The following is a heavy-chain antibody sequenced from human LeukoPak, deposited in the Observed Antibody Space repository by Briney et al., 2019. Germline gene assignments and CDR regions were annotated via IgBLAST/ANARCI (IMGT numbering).Heavy chain of an antibody. CDR1: GYTFTGYY. CDR3: ARDLSAGYRIAAAKSNWFDP. Sequence: ASVKVSCKASGYTFTGYYMHWVRQAPGQGLEWMGWINPNSGGTNYAQKFQGRVTMTRDTSISTAYMELSRLRSDDTAVYYCARDLSAGYRIAAAKSNWFDPWGQGTLVTVSS. D-gene: IGHD6-13*01. CDR2: INPNSGGT. J-gene: IGHJ5*02. V-gene: IGHV1-2*02.